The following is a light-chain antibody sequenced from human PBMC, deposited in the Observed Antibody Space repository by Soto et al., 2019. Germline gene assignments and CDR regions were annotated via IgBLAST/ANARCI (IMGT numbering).Light chain of an antibody. CDR2: AAS. CDR3: QQSYSTLSIT. J-gene: IGKJ5*01. Sequence: DIQMTQSPSSLSASVGDRVTITCRASESIGRHLNWYQQKPGKAPKLLIYAASSLQNGVPSRFRGGGSGTYFTLTISNLQPEDFATYFCQQSYSTLSITFGQGTRLEIK. V-gene: IGKV1-39*01. CDR1: ESIGRH.